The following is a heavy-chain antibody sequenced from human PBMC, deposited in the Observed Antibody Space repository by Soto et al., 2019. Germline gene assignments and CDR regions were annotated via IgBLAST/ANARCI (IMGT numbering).Heavy chain of an antibody. CDR1: GDSMSSYY. D-gene: IGHD2-2*01. CDR2: IHYTGNT. Sequence: QVQLQESGPGLVKPSETLSRTCTVSGDSMSSYYWSWIRQPPRKGLEWIGYIHYTGNTNHNPSLKSRVTISVDTSKNQFSLKLSAVTAADTAVYYCPRDRTSVNWYFDLWGRGTLVSVSS. CDR3: PRDRTSVNWYFDL. J-gene: IGHJ2*01. V-gene: IGHV4-59*01.